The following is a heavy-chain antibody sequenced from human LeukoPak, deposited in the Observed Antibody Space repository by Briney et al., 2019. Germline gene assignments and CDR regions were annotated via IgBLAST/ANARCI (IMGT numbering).Heavy chain of an antibody. V-gene: IGHV3-43*01. D-gene: IGHD5-12*01. CDR3: AKELATMFFDY. CDR1: GFNFGRYT. CDR2: AGWAGGTT. J-gene: IGHJ4*02. Sequence: PGGSLRLSCATSGFNFGRYTIHWVRQAPGKGLEWVSLAGWAGGTTFYSDSVRGRFTIPRDRRRKSVYLQMNRLTTDDNAFYFCAKELATMFFDYWGQGALVPVSS.